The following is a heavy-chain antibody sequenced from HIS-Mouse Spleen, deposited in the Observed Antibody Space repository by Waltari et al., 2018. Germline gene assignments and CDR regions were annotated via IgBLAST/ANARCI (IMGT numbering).Heavy chain of an antibody. D-gene: IGHD6-13*01. CDR1: GGSISSSSYY. CDR2: IYYRGST. Sequence: QLQLQESGPGLVKPSETLSLTCTVSGGSISSSSYYWGWLRQPPGKGLEWIGSIYYRGSTSYNPSLKSRVTISVYTSKNQFSLKLRSVTAADTALYYCAREIPYSSSWYDWYFDLWGRGTLVTVSS. V-gene: IGHV4-39*07. J-gene: IGHJ2*01. CDR3: AREIPYSSSWYDWYFDL.